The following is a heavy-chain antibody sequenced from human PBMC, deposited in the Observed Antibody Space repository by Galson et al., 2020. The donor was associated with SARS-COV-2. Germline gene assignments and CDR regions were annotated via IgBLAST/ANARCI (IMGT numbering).Heavy chain of an antibody. J-gene: IGHJ4*02. Sequence: SETLSLTCTVSGGSISSSSYYWGWIRQPPGKGLEWIGSIYYSGSTYYNPSLKSRVTISVDTSKNQFSLKLSSVTAADTAVYYCARHQSSGSYYKPLRVYLPPLDYWGQGTLVTVSS. CDR3: ARHQSSGSYYKPLRVYLPPLDY. CDR2: IYYSGST. CDR1: GGSISSSSYY. D-gene: IGHD1-26*01. V-gene: IGHV4-39*01.